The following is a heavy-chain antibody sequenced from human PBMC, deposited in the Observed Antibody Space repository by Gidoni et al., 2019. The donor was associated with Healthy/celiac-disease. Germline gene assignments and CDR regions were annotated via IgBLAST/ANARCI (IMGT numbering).Heavy chain of an antibody. Sequence: QVTLKESGPVLVNPTETLTLTCTVSGFSLSNARMGVSWIRQPPGKALEWLAHIFSNDEKSYSTSLKSRLTISKDTSKSQVVLTMTNMDPVDTATYYCARIRLDCSSTSCYGYYYYGMDVWGQGTTVTVSS. D-gene: IGHD2-2*01. CDR1: GFSLSNARMG. CDR2: IFSNDEK. V-gene: IGHV2-26*01. CDR3: ARIRLDCSSTSCYGYYYYGMDV. J-gene: IGHJ6*02.